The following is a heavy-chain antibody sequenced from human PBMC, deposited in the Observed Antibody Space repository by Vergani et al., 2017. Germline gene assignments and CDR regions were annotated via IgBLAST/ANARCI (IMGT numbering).Heavy chain of an antibody. Sequence: EVQLVESGGGLVQPGGSLRLSCAASGFTFSDHYMDWVRKAPGKGLEWVGRTRNKANRYTTEYAASVKGRFTISRDDSKNSLYLQMNSLKTEDTAVYYCAREAHTAKRSYGMDVWGQGTTVTVSS. CDR1: GFTFSDHY. D-gene: IGHD5-18*01. V-gene: IGHV3-72*01. J-gene: IGHJ6*02. CDR3: AREAHTAKRSYGMDV. CDR2: TRNKANRYTT.